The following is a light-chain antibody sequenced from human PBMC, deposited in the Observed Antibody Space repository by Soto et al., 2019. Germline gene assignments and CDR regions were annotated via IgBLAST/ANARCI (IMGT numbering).Light chain of an antibody. CDR2: DAS. Sequence: DIQMTQSPSTLSASVGDTVTVTCRASQSVSGWLAWYQHKPGKAPKLLIYDASVLETGVPSRFSGFSSGTEFTLTISSLQPDDFATYFCQQYNSYSPEGLTFGGGTTG. J-gene: IGKJ4*01. CDR3: QQYNSYSPEGLT. CDR1: QSVSGW. V-gene: IGKV1-5*01.